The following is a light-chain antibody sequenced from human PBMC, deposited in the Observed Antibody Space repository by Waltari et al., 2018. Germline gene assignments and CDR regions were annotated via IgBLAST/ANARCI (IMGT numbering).Light chain of an antibody. CDR2: DVS. J-gene: IGLJ2*01. V-gene: IGLV2-14*03. Sequence: QSALTQPASVSGSPGQSITILCTGTSSDVGGYNFVSWYQQHPGKAHKLMIYDVSNRPSGVSNRFSGSKSGNTASLTISGLQAEDEADYYCSSYTSSSTLVFGGGTKLTVL. CDR3: SSYTSSSTLV. CDR1: SSDVGGYNF.